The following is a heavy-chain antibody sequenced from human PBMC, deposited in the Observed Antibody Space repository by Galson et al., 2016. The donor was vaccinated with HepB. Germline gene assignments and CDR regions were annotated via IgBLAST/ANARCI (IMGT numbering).Heavy chain of an antibody. V-gene: IGHV3-21*01. CDR1: GISFSFYS. CDR2: ISSSGKYI. Sequence: SLRLSCAASGISFSFYSMNWVRQAPGEGLEWVSSISSSGKYIYYADSVKGRFTISRDNAKNSLYLQMNSLRAEDTAVYYCARDQNYYYGMDVWGQGTTVTVSS. J-gene: IGHJ6*02. D-gene: IGHD2/OR15-2a*01. CDR3: ARDQNYYYGMDV.